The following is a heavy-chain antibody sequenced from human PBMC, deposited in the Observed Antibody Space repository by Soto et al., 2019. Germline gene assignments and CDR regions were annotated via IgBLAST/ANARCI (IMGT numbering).Heavy chain of an antibody. CDR2: IIPIFGTA. V-gene: IGHV1-69*12. D-gene: IGHD2-2*03. J-gene: IGHJ6*02. CDR1: GGTFSSYA. CDR3: VREVDLDDYYYYGMDV. Sequence: QVQLVQSGAEVKKPGSSVKVSCKASGGTFSSYAISWVRQAPGLGLEWMGGIIPIFGTANYAQKFQGRVTITADESTSTAYMELSSLRSEATAVYYCVREVDLDDYYYYGMDVWGQGTTVTVSS.